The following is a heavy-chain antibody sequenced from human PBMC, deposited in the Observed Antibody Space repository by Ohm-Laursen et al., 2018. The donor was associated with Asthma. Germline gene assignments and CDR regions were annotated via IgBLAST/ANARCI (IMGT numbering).Heavy chain of an antibody. CDR2: IYYSGLT. Sequence: TLSLTCPVSGDSISSGNNYWSWIRQHPGKGLEWIGYIYYSGLTYSNPSLRSRVIISVDTSKNQFSLNLTSVTAADTAVYYCARGAFYYESTGYYFFDHWGQGALVTVSS. CDR1: GDSISSGNNY. J-gene: IGHJ4*02. D-gene: IGHD3-22*01. V-gene: IGHV4-31*03. CDR3: ARGAFYYESTGYYFFDH.